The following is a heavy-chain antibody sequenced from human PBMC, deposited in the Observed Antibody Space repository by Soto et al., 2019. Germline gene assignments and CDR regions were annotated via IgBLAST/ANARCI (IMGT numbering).Heavy chain of an antibody. D-gene: IGHD4-17*01. V-gene: IGHV1-2*04. CDR3: ARGGGNYGGNSELDY. CDR1: GYTFTGYY. J-gene: IGHJ4*02. CDR2: INPNSGGT. Sequence: ASVKVSCEASGYTFTGYYMHWARQAPGQGLEWMGWINPNSGGTNYAQKFQGWVTMTRDTSISTASMELRRLRSDDTVAYYCARGGGNYGGNSELDYWGQGTLVTVSS.